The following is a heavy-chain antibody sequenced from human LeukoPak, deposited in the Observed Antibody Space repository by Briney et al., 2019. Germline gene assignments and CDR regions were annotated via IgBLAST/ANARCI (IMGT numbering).Heavy chain of an antibody. CDR2: IYPGDSDT. J-gene: IGHJ4*02. CDR1: GYSFTSYG. V-gene: IGHV5-51*01. D-gene: IGHD4-11*01. CDR3: ARRDSNSVDY. Sequence: GQSLKISCKGSGYSFTSYGIGGVRRMPGKGLEWMGIIYPGDSDTRYSPSFQGQVTISADKSISTAYLQWSSLKASDTAMYYCARRDSNSVDYWGQGTLVTVSS.